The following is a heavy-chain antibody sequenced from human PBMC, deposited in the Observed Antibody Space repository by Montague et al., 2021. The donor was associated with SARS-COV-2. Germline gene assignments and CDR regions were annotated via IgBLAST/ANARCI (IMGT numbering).Heavy chain of an antibody. CDR3: ARQPRNYYDSVRYWAHGDY. CDR2: MYYSGST. J-gene: IGHJ4*02. V-gene: IGHV4-39*01. Sequence: SETLSLTCTVSGGSISSSTYYWGWIRQPPGKGLEWIGSMYYSGSTYYNPSLKSRVTISVDTSKNQFSLKLSSVTAADTAVYYCARQPRNYYDSVRYWAHGDYWGQGTLVTVSS. D-gene: IGHD3-10*01. CDR1: GGSISSSTYY.